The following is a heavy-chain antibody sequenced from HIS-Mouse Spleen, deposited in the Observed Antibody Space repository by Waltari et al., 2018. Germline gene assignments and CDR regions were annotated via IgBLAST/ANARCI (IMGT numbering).Heavy chain of an antibody. CDR1: GGSISRSSYY. Sequence: QLQLQESGPGLVKPSETLSLTCHVSGGSISRSSYYWGWIRQPPGKGLEWIGSIYYSGSTYYNPSLKSRVTISVDTSKNQFSLKLSSVTAADTAVYYCAREIPYSSSWYDWYFDLWGRGTLVTVSS. CDR3: AREIPYSSSWYDWYFDL. V-gene: IGHV4-39*07. CDR2: IYYSGST. D-gene: IGHD6-13*01. J-gene: IGHJ2*01.